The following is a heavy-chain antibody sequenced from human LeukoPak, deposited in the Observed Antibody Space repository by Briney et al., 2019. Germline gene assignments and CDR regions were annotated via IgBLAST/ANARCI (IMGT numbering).Heavy chain of an antibody. Sequence: GESLKISCKGSGYSFTSYWIGWVRQMPGKGLEWMGIIYPGDSDTRYSPSFQGQVTISADKSISTAYLRWSSLKTSDTAMYYCATHSRRYSSGRYSEDWGQGTLVTVSS. V-gene: IGHV5-51*01. D-gene: IGHD6-19*01. CDR1: GYSFTSYW. J-gene: IGHJ4*02. CDR3: ATHSRRYSSGRYSED. CDR2: IYPGDSDT.